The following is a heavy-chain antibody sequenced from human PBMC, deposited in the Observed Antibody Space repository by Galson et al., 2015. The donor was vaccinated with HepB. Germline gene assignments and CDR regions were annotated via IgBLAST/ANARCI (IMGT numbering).Heavy chain of an antibody. V-gene: IGHV1-18*01. D-gene: IGHD4-17*01. Sequence: SVKVYCKASGYKLTNYGINWVRQAPGQGLEWMGWINSYNGNTDYAQKFQGRVTMTTDTSTSTAYMELRSLRSDDTAVYYCARDHTVTTKNWFDPWGQGTLVTVSS. CDR3: ARDHTVTTKNWFDP. CDR2: INSYNGNT. J-gene: IGHJ5*02. CDR1: GYKLTNYG.